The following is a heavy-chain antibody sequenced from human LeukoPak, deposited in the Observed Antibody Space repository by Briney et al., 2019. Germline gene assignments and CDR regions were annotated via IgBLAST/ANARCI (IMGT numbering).Heavy chain of an antibody. J-gene: IGHJ6*03. V-gene: IGHV1-69*02. CDR1: GGTFSSYT. D-gene: IGHD6-19*01. CDR3: ARVWSSGWYGDYYYMDV. Sequence: SVKVSCKASGGTFSSYTISWVRQAPGQGLEWMGRIIPILGIANCAQKFQGRVTITADKSTSTAYMELSSLRSEDTAVYYCARVWSSGWYGDYYYMDVWGKGTTVTVSS. CDR2: IIPILGIA.